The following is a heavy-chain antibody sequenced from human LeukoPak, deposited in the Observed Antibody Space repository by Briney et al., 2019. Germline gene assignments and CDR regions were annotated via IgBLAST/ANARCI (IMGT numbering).Heavy chain of an antibody. J-gene: IGHJ4*02. CDR3: AAETAADY. CDR1: GIPFSDYY. Sequence: PGGSLRLSCVVSGIPFSDYYMNWIRQTPEKGLEWISYISASSSYTDYADSVKGRFTISRDNAQNALFLQMNRLRVEDTAVYYCAAETAADYWGQGTQVTVSS. V-gene: IGHV3-11*03. CDR2: ISASSSYT. D-gene: IGHD6-13*01.